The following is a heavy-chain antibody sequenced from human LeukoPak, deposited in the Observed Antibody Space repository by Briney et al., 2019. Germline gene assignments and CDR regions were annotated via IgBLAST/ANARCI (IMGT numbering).Heavy chain of an antibody. V-gene: IGHV3-23*01. D-gene: IGHD2-15*01. CDR3: VKAAGYCSGSSCYPNWFDP. CDR1: GFTFSSYA. CDR2: ISSGGST. Sequence: PGGSLRLSCAASGFTFSSYAMSWVRQAPGKGLEWASAISSGGSTYYADSVKGRFTISRDNSKNTLYLQMNSLRAEDTAVYYCVKAAGYCSGSSCYPNWFDPWGQGTLVTVSS. J-gene: IGHJ5*02.